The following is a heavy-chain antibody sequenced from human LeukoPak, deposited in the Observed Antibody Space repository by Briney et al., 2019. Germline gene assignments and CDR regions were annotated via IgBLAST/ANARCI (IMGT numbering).Heavy chain of an antibody. Sequence: GGSLRLSCVASGFTFGSYAMSWVRQAPGKGLEWVSAISGRGDYTYYADSVKGRFTISRDNSKNTVYLQMNSLRADDTALYYCAKDPQENRSSWFIRYFDSWGQGSLVTVSS. J-gene: IGHJ4*02. CDR2: ISGRGDYT. CDR1: GFTFGSYA. D-gene: IGHD6-13*01. V-gene: IGHV3-23*01. CDR3: AKDPQENRSSWFIRYFDS.